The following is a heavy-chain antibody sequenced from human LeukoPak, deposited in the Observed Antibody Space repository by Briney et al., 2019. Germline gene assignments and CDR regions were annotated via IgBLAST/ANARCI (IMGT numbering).Heavy chain of an antibody. CDR3: ARGIDTAMVTRDKDYYDSSGYHYFDY. D-gene: IGHD3-22*01. V-gene: IGHV4-61*01. CDR1: GGSVSSGSYY. CDR2: IYYSGST. J-gene: IGHJ4*02. Sequence: SETLSLTCTVSGGSVSSGSYYWSWIRQPPGKELEWIGYIYYSGSTNYNPSLKSRVTISVDTSKNQFSLKLSSVTAADTAVYYCARGIDTAMVTRDKDYYDSSGYHYFDYWGQGTLVTVSS.